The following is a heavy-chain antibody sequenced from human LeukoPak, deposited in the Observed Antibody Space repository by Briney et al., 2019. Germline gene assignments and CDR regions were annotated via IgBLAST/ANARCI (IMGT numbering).Heavy chain of an antibody. D-gene: IGHD2-15*01. CDR2: ISGSGGST. Sequence: GGSLRLSCAASGFTFSSYAMSWVRQAPGKGLEWVSAISGSGGSTYYADSVKGRFTISRDNSKNTLYLQMNSLRAEDTAVYYCATDPAGGNSVYWGQGTQVTVSS. J-gene: IGHJ4*02. CDR3: ATDPAGGNSVY. V-gene: IGHV3-23*01. CDR1: GFTFSSYA.